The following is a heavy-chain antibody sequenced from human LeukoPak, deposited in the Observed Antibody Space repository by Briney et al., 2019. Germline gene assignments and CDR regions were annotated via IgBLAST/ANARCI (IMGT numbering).Heavy chain of an antibody. V-gene: IGHV4-34*01. CDR2: IYYSGST. Sequence: TSETLSLTCAVYGGSFSGYYWSWIRQPPGKGLEWIGSIYYSGSTYYNPSLKSRVTISVDTPKNQFSLKLSSVTAADTAVYYCASQTSRGSPVDYWGQGTLVTVSS. CDR3: ASQTSRGSPVDY. CDR1: GGSFSGYY. J-gene: IGHJ4*02. D-gene: IGHD1-14*01.